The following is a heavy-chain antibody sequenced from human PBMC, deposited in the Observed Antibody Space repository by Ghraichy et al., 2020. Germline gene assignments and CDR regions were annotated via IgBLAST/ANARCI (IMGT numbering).Heavy chain of an antibody. CDR2: ISSSSSTI. Sequence: GGSLRLSCAASGFTFSSYSMNWVRQAPGKGLEWVSYISSSSSTIYYADSVKGRFTISRDNAKNSLYLQMNSLRAEDTAVYYCARDNPQYYYDSSGLSGSEGAFDIWGQGTMVTVSS. D-gene: IGHD3-22*01. CDR3: ARDNPQYYYDSSGLSGSEGAFDI. V-gene: IGHV3-48*04. J-gene: IGHJ3*02. CDR1: GFTFSSYS.